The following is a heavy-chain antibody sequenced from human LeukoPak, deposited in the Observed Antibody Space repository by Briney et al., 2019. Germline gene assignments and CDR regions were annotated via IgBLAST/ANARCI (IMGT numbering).Heavy chain of an antibody. J-gene: IGHJ4*02. CDR3: ARDRSGTAMPSYYFDY. CDR2: INWNGGST. CDR1: GFTFDDYG. Sequence: GGSLRLSCAASGFTFDDYGMSWVRQAPGKGLEWVSGINWNGGSTGYADSAKGRSTISRDNAKNSLYLQMNSLRAEDTALYYCARDRSGTAMPSYYFDYWGQGTLVTVSS. V-gene: IGHV3-20*04. D-gene: IGHD5-18*01.